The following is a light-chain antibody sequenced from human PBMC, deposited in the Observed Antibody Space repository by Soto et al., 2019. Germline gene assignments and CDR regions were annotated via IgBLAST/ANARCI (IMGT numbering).Light chain of an antibody. J-gene: IGKJ1*01. Sequence: EKVMTQSPGTLSVSPGERATLSCRASQSVSGNLAWYQQKPGQAPRLLIYDTSSRVTGVPARFSGSGSGTEFTLTISSLQSEDFAVYYCQQYDNWPPMAFGQGTKVEIK. CDR3: QQYDNWPPMA. CDR1: QSVSGN. V-gene: IGKV3-15*01. CDR2: DTS.